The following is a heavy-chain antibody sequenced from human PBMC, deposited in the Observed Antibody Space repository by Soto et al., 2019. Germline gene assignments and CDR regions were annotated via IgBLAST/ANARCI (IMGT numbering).Heavy chain of an antibody. CDR2: ISGSGGST. J-gene: IGHJ3*02. CDR1: GFTFSSYA. Sequence: PGGSLRLSCAASGFTFSSYAMSWVRQAPGKGLEWVSAISGSGGSTYCADSVKGRFTISRDNSKNTLYLQMNSLRAEDTAVYYCAKGNYEQRVGFGALDIWGQGTMVTVSS. V-gene: IGHV3-23*01. D-gene: IGHD3-3*01. CDR3: AKGNYEQRVGFGALDI.